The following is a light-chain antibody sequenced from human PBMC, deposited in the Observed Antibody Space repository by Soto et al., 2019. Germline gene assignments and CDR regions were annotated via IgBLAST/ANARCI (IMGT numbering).Light chain of an antibody. CDR1: QSVRNY. CDR2: DAS. J-gene: IGKJ4*01. Sequence: EIVLTQSPATLSLSPGERATLSCRASQSVRNYLAWYQQKPGQAPRLLIYDASNSATGIPARFSVSGSGTDFTLTISILEPEDFAVYYCQQRSNWPPLTFGGGTKVEIK. V-gene: IGKV3-11*01. CDR3: QQRSNWPPLT.